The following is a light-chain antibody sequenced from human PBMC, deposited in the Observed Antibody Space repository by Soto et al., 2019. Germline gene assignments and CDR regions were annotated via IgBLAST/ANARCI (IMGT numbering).Light chain of an antibody. Sequence: LTQSPATLSLSPGERATFSCTASQGISTYIAWYQQKPGHPPRLLMFDASRRATGIPPMFSGGGFGTQFTLTINNLEPDDFAVYYCQQRGESFGPGTRLEIK. CDR3: QQRGES. CDR2: DAS. V-gene: IGKV3D-11*01. J-gene: IGKJ5*01. CDR1: QGISTY.